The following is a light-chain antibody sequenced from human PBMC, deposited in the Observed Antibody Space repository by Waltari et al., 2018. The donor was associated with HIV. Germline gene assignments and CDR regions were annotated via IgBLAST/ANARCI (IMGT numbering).Light chain of an antibody. CDR1: SNNVGNQG. J-gene: IGLJ2*01. CDR3: ATWDISLSAVV. CDR2: RTN. Sequence: QAGLTQPPSVSKGMRQTATLTCTGNSNNVGNQGAAWLQQHQGHPPKLLPSRTNKRPSGISERFSASRAGNTASLTITGVQPEDEADYFCATWDISLSAVVFGGGTTLTVL. V-gene: IGLV10-54*04.